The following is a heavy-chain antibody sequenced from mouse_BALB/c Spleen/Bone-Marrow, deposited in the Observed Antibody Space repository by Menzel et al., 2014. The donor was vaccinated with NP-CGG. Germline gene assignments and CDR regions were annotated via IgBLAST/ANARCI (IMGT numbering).Heavy chain of an antibody. J-gene: IGHJ4*01. Sequence: VKLQESGAELVKPGASVKLSCKASGYTFTSYWMHWVKQRPGQGLEWIGEINPSNGRTNYNEKFKSKATLTVDKSSSTAYMQLSSLTSEDSAVYYCAREGNYYGSIAMDYWGQGTSVTVSS. CDR2: INPSNGRT. V-gene: IGHV1S81*02. CDR1: GYTFTSYW. CDR3: AREGNYYGSIAMDY. D-gene: IGHD1-1*01.